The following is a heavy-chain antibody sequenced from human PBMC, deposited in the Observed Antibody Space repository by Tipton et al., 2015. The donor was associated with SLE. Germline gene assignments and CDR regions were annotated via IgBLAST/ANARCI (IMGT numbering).Heavy chain of an antibody. CDR1: GIPFGSYG. V-gene: IGHV3-33*05. CDR2: ITYDGSDN. D-gene: IGHD3-10*02. J-gene: IGHJ4*02. Sequence: SLRLSCAASGIPFGSYGMHWVRQAPGKGLEWVASITYDGSDNDYADSVKGRFTISRDNSKKTLYLQMNSLRVDDTAVYYCARGGSNSAMFWEDWGQGTLVIVSS. CDR3: ARGGSNSAMFWED.